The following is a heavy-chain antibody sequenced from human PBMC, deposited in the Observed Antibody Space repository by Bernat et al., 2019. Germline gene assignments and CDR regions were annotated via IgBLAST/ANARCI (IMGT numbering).Heavy chain of an antibody. CDR3: ARGTGIRFPPKPTR. V-gene: IGHV4-61*01. D-gene: IGHD3-10*01. CDR2: IYYSGST. CDR1: GGSVSSGSYY. Sequence: QVQLQESGPGLVKPSETLSLTCTVSGGSVSSGSYYWSWIRQPPGKGLEWIGYIYYSGSTNYNPSLKSRVTISVDTSKNQFSLKLSSVTAADTAVYYCARGTGIRFPPKPTRWGQGTLVTVSS. J-gene: IGHJ4*02.